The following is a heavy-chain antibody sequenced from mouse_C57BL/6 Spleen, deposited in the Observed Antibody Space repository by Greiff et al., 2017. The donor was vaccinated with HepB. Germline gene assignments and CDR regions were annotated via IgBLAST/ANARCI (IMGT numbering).Heavy chain of an antibody. J-gene: IGHJ2*01. Sequence: QVQLQQPGAELVKPGASVKLSCKASGYTFTSYWMHWVKQRPGQGLEWIGMIHPNSGSTNYNEKFKSKATLTVDKSSSTAYMQLSSLTSEDSAVYYCARFDGYDGVYYFDYWGQGTTLTVSS. V-gene: IGHV1-64*01. CDR3: ARFDGYDGVYYFDY. CDR1: GYTFTSYW. D-gene: IGHD2-2*01. CDR2: IHPNSGST.